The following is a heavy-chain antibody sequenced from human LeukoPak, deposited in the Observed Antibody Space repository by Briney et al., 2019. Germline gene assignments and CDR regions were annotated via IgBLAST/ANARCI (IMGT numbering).Heavy chain of an antibody. CDR2: IYYSGST. Sequence: SQTLSLTCTVSGGSISSGDYYWSWIRQPPGKGLEWLGYIYYSGSTYYNPSLKSRVTISVDTSKNQFSLKLSSVTAADTAVYYCARRYYYDSGGYQYYFDYWGQGTLVTVSS. D-gene: IGHD3-22*01. J-gene: IGHJ4*02. CDR1: GGSISSGDYY. V-gene: IGHV4-30-4*01. CDR3: ARRYYYDSGGYQYYFDY.